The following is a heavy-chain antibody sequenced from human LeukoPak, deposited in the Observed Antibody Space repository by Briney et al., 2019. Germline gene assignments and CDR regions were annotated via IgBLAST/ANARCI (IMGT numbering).Heavy chain of an antibody. CDR2: IIPSGGST. V-gene: IGHV1-46*01. CDR1: GYTFTSYY. D-gene: IGHD3-22*01. Sequence: ASVKVSCKASGYTFTSYYAHWVRQAPGQGLEWMGIIIPSGGSTSYAQKFQGRVTMTRDTSTNTVYMELSSLRSEDTAVYYCARGPFNYDTNGYYWVGNWFDPWGQGTLVTVSS. J-gene: IGHJ5*02. CDR3: ARGPFNYDTNGYYWVGNWFDP.